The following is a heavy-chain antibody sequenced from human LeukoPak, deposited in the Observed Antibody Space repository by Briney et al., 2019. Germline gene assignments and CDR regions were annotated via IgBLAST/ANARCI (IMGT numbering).Heavy chain of an antibody. CDR2: ISNSGGLT. CDR1: ASTFSNYG. J-gene: IGHJ2*01. D-gene: IGHD6-19*01. CDR3: ARIPVSGLWFFDI. Sequence: GGSLRLSCAASASTFSNYGMAWVRQAPGKGLEWVSSISNSGGLTYYADSVRGRFTVSRDNSKNTLYLQMNSLRAEDTAVYFCARIPVSGLWFFDIWGSGTLATVSS. V-gene: IGHV3-23*01.